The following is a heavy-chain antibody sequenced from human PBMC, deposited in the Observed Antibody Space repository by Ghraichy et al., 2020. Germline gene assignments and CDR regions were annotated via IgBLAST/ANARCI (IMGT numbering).Heavy chain of an antibody. CDR1: GGSISSSSYY. CDR3: ARRRALASYFDY. CDR2: IYYSGST. Sequence: SETLSLTCTVSGGSISSSSYYWGWIRQPPGKGLEWIGSIYYSGSTYYNPSLKSRVTISVDTSKNQFSLKLSSVTAADTAVYYCARRRALASYFDYWGQGTLVTVSS. J-gene: IGHJ4*02. V-gene: IGHV4-39*01.